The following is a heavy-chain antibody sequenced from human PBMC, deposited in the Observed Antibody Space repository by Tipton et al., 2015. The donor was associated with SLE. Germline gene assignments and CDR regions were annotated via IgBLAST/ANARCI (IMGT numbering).Heavy chain of an antibody. V-gene: IGHV4-39*07. J-gene: IGHJ4*02. CDR2: INHSGCT. CDR3: ATLFSPN. CDR1: GGSISSGSFY. Sequence: TLSLTCTVSGGSISSGSFYWSWIRQPPGKGLEWIGEINHSGCTNYNPSLKSRVTISVDTSKNQFSLKRSSVTAADTAVYYCATLFSPNWGQGTLVTVSS.